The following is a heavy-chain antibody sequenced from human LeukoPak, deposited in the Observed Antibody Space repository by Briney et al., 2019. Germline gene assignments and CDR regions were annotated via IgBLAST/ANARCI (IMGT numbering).Heavy chain of an antibody. V-gene: IGHV1-18*01. Sequence: ASVKVSCKASGGTFSSYAISWVRQAPGQGLEWMGWISAYNGNTNYAQKLQGRVTMTTDTSTSTAYMELRSLRSDDTAVYYCARDFVADYGSGSYRPPFDIWGQETMVTVSS. J-gene: IGHJ3*02. CDR1: GGTFSSYA. CDR3: ARDFVADYGSGSYRPPFDI. CDR2: ISAYNGNT. D-gene: IGHD3-10*01.